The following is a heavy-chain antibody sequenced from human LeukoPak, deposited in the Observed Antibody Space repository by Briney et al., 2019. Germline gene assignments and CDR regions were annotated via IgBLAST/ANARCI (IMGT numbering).Heavy chain of an antibody. CDR1: GGTFSSYA. D-gene: IGHD4-17*01. CDR2: IIPIFGTA. V-gene: IGHV1-69*06. Sequence: GASVKVSCKASGGTFSSYAISWVRQAPGQGLEWMGGIIPIFGTANYAQKFQGRVTITADKSTSTAYMELSSLRSEDTAVYYCASCGLRSLRVGCWFDPWGQGTLVTVSS. CDR3: ASCGLRSLRVGCWFDP. J-gene: IGHJ5*02.